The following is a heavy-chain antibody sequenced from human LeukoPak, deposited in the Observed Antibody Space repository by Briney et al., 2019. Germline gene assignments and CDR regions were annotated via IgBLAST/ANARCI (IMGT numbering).Heavy chain of an antibody. Sequence: SVKVSCKASGYTFTSYGISWVRQAPGQGLEWMGWIIPIFGTANYAQKFQGRVTITADESTSTAYMELSSLRSEDTAVYYCARRGYSGYDYLGGFDYWGQGTLVTVSS. D-gene: IGHD5-12*01. CDR3: ARRGYSGYDYLGGFDY. CDR1: GYTFTSYG. J-gene: IGHJ4*02. V-gene: IGHV1-69*13. CDR2: IIPIFGTA.